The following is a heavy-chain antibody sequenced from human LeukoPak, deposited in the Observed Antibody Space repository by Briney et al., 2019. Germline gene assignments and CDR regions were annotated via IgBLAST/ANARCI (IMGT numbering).Heavy chain of an antibody. J-gene: IGHJ4*02. CDR3: ARALSGSYLFDY. CDR1: GFTFSSYS. D-gene: IGHD1-26*01. V-gene: IGHV3-48*01. CDR2: ISSSSTI. Sequence: GGSLRLSCAASGFTFSSYSMNWVRQAPGKGLEWVSYISSSSTIHYADSVKGRFTISRDNAKNSLYLQMNSLRAEDTAVYYCARALSGSYLFDYWGQGTLVTVSS.